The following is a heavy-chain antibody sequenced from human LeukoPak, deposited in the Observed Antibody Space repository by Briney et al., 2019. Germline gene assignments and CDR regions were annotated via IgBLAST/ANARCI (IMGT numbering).Heavy chain of an antibody. CDR2: IKSKTDGGTT. CDR1: GFTFSNAW. D-gene: IGHD6-6*01. J-gene: IGHJ4*02. Sequence: KTGGSLRLSCAASGFTFSNAWMSWVRQAPGKGLEWAGRIKSKTDGGTTDYAAPVKGRFSISRDDSKNTLYLQMNSLKTEDTAVYYCTTAPWGGGSSIAARSSEGRTTQPFDYWGQGTLVTVSS. V-gene: IGHV3-15*01. CDR3: TTAPWGGGSSIAARSSEGRTTQPFDY.